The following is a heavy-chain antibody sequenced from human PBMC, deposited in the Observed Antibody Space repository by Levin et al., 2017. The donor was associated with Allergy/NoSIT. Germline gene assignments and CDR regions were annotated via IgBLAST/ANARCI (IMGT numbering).Heavy chain of an antibody. CDR1: GYTFTGYY. CDR2: IDPFSGDT. Sequence: ASVKVSCKASGYTFTGYYVHWVRQAPGQGLEWMGWIDPFSGDTNYAQKFQGKVTMTRDTMNTAYLELSRLRSDDTAVYYCARFPPTYQILDNPPKDFYYGLDVWGQGTTVIVSS. D-gene: IGHD1-14*01. J-gene: IGHJ6*02. V-gene: IGHV1-2*02. CDR3: ARFPPTYQILDNPPKDFYYGLDV.